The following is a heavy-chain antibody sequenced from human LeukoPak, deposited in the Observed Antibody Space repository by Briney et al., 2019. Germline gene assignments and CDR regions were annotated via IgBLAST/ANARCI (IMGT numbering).Heavy chain of an antibody. D-gene: IGHD3-22*01. J-gene: IGHJ3*02. V-gene: IGHV3-11*04. CDR1: GFTFSDYY. Sequence: PGGSLRLSCAASGFTFSDYYMSWIRQAPGKGLEWISYISSGSSTTYNADSVKGRFTISRDNAKNTLYLQMNSLRAEDTAVYYCARDGDKTSSWYYDSSGTKGGDAFDIWGQGTMVTVSS. CDR2: ISSGSSTT. CDR3: ARDGDKTSSWYYDSSGTKGGDAFDI.